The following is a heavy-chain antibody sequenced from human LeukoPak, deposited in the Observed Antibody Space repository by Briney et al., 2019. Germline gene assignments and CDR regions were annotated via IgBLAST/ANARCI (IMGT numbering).Heavy chain of an antibody. J-gene: IGHJ4*02. CDR1: GASISNYY. V-gene: IGHV4-59*01. D-gene: IGHD3-22*01. CDR3: AREYYSDSSAYIDY. CDR2: IYDSGGT. Sequence: SETLSLTCTVSGASISNYYWSWIRQPLGKGLEWIGCIYDSGGTNYNPSLKSRVTISVDTSKNQFSLKLSSVTAADTAVYYCAREYYSDSSAYIDYWGQGTLVTVSS.